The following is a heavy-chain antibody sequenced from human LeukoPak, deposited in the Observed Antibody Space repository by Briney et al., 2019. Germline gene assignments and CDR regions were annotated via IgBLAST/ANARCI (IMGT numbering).Heavy chain of an antibody. CDR3: AREATDVGSDY. CDR2: INPSGGST. CDR1: GYTFTSYY. J-gene: IGHJ4*02. D-gene: IGHD5-12*01. V-gene: IGHV1-46*01. Sequence: ASVKVSCKASGYTFTSYYMHWVRQAPGQGLEWMGIINPSGGSTSYAQKFQGRVTMTRDTSASTVYMELSSLRSEDTAVYYCAREATDVGSDYWGQGTLVTVSS.